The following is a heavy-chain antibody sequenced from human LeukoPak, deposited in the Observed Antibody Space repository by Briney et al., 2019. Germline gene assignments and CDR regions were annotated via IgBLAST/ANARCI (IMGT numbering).Heavy chain of an antibody. V-gene: IGHV1-69*05. D-gene: IGHD5-24*01. CDR2: IIPIFGTA. CDR1: GGTFSSYA. J-gene: IGHJ4*02. Sequence: ASVKVSCKASGGTFSSYAISWVRQAPGQGLEWMGGIIPIFGTANYAQKFQGRVTITTDESTSTAYMELSSLGSEDTAVYYCARSDGKMAPIDYWGQGTLVTVSS. CDR3: ARSDGKMAPIDY.